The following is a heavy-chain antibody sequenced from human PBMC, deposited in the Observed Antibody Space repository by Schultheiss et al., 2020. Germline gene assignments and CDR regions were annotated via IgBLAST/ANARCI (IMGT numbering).Heavy chain of an antibody. CDR3: ARDGAASYYYDSSGPGAFVI. J-gene: IGHJ3*02. CDR2: IYYSGST. D-gene: IGHD3-22*01. V-gene: IGHV4-59*12. Sequence: SETLSLTCTVSGGSISSYYWSWIRQPAGKGLEWIGYIYYSGSTNYNPSLKSRVTISVDTSKNQFSLKLSSVTAADTAVYYCARDGAASYYYDSSGPGAFVIWGQGIMVTGSS. CDR1: GGSISSYY.